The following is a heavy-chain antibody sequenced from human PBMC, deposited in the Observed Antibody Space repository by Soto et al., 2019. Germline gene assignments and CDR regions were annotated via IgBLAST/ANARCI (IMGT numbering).Heavy chain of an antibody. J-gene: IGHJ5*02. CDR2: ISAYNGNT. D-gene: IGHD3-9*01. CDR3: ARAPGYFDWSNWFDP. CDR1: GYTFTSYG. V-gene: IGHV1-18*01. Sequence: QVQLVQSGAEVKKPGASVKVSCKASGYTFTSYGISWVRQAPGQGLEGMGWISAYNGNTNYAQKLQGRVTMTTDTPTSAAYMELRSLRSDDTAVYYCARAPGYFDWSNWFDPWGQGTLVTVSS.